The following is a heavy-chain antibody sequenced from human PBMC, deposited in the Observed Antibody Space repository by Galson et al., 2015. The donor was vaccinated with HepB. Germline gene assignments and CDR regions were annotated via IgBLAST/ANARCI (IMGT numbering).Heavy chain of an antibody. CDR3: ARSYCSGGSCYSHFDY. D-gene: IGHD2-15*01. J-gene: IGHJ4*02. Sequence: ETLSLTCAVYGGSFSGDYWTWIRQSPGKGLEWIGETHHSGSSNYNPSLKGRVTISLDTSKNQFFLKLSSVTAADTAVYYCARSYCSGGSCYSHFDYWGQGTLVTVSS. V-gene: IGHV4-34*01. CDR1: GGSFSGDY. CDR2: THHSGSS.